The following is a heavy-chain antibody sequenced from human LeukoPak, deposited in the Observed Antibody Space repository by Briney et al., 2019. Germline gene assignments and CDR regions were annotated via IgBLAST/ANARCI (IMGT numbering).Heavy chain of an antibody. CDR1: GFTVSSNY. CDR3: ARGPTVTHGRYYYGMDV. Sequence: AGGSLRLSCAASGFTVSSNYMSWVRQAPGKGLEWVSVIYSGGSTYYADSVKGRFTISRDNSKNTLHLQMNSLRAEDTAVYYCARGPTVTHGRYYYGMDVWGQGTTVTVSS. D-gene: IGHD4-17*01. CDR2: IYSGGST. J-gene: IGHJ6*02. V-gene: IGHV3-66*01.